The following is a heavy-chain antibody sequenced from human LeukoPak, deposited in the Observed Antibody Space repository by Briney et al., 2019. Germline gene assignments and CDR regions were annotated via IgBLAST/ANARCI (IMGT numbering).Heavy chain of an antibody. CDR2: IYHSGST. V-gene: IGHV4-30-2*01. CDR3: ARGYGSGSYDYFDY. D-gene: IGHD3-10*01. J-gene: IGHJ4*02. Sequence: TLSLTCAVPGGSISSGGYSWSWIRQPPGKGLEWIGYIYHSGSTYYNPSLKSRVTISVDRSKNQFSLKLSSVTAADTAVYYCARGYGSGSYDYFDYWGQGTLVTVSS. CDR1: GGSISSGGYS.